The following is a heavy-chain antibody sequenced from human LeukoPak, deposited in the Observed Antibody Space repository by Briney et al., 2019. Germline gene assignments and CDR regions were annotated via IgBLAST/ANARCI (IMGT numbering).Heavy chain of an antibody. CDR2: ISYDGSNK. V-gene: IGHV3-30*18. D-gene: IGHD6-13*01. Sequence: GGSLRLSCAASGFTFSSYGMHWVRQAPGKGLEWVAVISYDGSNKYYADSVKGRFTISRDNSKNTLYLQMNSLRAEDTAVYYCAKDLYPPIAAPISEDWGQGTLVTVSS. J-gene: IGHJ4*02. CDR3: AKDLYPPIAAPISED. CDR1: GFTFSSYG.